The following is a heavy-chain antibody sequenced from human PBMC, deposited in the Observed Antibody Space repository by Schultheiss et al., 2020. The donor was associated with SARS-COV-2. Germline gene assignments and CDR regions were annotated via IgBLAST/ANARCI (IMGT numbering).Heavy chain of an antibody. CDR3: ARENYSNYGGLYYYYYYGMDV. V-gene: IGHV3-23*01. Sequence: GGSLRLSCAASGFTFDDYAMHWVRQAPGKGLEWVSAISGSGGSTYYADSVKGRFTISRDNSKNTLYLQMNSLRAEDTAVYYCARENYSNYGGLYYYYYYGMDVWGQGTTVTVSS. J-gene: IGHJ6*02. CDR1: GFTFDDYA. D-gene: IGHD4-11*01. CDR2: ISGSGGST.